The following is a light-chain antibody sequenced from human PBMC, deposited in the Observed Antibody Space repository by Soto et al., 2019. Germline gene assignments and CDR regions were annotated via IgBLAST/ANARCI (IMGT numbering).Light chain of an antibody. V-gene: IGLV2-8*01. CDR1: KNDIGVYDF. CDR3: AAWDDRLNVDV. J-gene: IGLJ1*01. Sequence: QSALTQPPSASGSPGQSVTISCTGTKNDIGVYDFVSWYQHHPGKAPRLIIYEVVQRPSGVPDRFSGSKSGNTASLTVSGIQAADEADYYCAAWDDRLNVDVVETGAKGHVL. CDR2: EVV.